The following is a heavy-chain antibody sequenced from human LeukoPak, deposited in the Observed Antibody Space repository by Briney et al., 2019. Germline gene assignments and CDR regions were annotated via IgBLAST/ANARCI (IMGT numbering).Heavy chain of an antibody. CDR3: ARDYSDYDFWSGYTDY. CDR2: ISGSSSYI. V-gene: IGHV3-21*01. J-gene: IGHJ4*02. D-gene: IGHD3-3*01. CDR1: GFTFSSYS. Sequence: GGSLRLSCAASGFTFSSYSMNWVRQAPGKGLEWVSSISGSSSYIYYADSVKGRFTISRDNAKNSLYLQMNSLRAEDTAVYYCARDYSDYDFWSGYTDYWGQGTLVTVSS.